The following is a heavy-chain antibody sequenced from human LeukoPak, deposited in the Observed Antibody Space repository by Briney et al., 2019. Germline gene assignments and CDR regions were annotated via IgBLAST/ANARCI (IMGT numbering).Heavy chain of an antibody. V-gene: IGHV3-23*01. CDR3: TGSYYYEYFQH. D-gene: IGHD3-22*01. Sequence: GGSLRLSCAASGFTVSSNYMNWVRQAPGKGLEWVSVISGNGGSTYYADSVRGRFTISRDNSKSTLYLQMNSLRAEDTALYYCTGSYYYEYFQHWGQGTLVTVSS. J-gene: IGHJ1*01. CDR2: ISGNGGST. CDR1: GFTVSSNY.